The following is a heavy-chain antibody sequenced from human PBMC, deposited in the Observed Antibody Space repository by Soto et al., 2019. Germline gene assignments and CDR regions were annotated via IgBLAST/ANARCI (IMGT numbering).Heavy chain of an antibody. V-gene: IGHV3-21*06. Sequence: GGSLRLSCVASGLIFSGHSFSWVRQAPGKGLEWVSSISIVPNSMYYADSVKGRFTISRDNAKNTMYLEMDSLRVEDTAVYLCARELQRSTEGDWGKGTLVTLSS. J-gene: IGHJ4*02. CDR2: ISIVPNSM. CDR3: ARELQRSTEGD. CDR1: GLIFSGHS.